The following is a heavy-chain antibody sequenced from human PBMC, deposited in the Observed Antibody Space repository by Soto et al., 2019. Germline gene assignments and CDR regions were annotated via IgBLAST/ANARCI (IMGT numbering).Heavy chain of an antibody. CDR1: GLTLSRYI. V-gene: IGHV3-23*01. CDR2: ISDGDAT. D-gene: IGHD5-12*01. CDR3: TRYMRADV. J-gene: IGHJ6*02. Sequence: EEQLLESGGGLVQPGGSLRLSCAASGLTLSRYILNWVRQAPGKGLDLVSGISDGDATYYADSVRGRFTIFRDNSKNTLYLLMSSLSAADTAVYYCTRYMRADVWGQGTTVTVSS.